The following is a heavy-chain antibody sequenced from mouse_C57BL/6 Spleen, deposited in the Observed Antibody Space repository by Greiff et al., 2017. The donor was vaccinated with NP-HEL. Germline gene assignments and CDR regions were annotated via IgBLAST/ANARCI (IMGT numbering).Heavy chain of an antibody. J-gene: IGHJ1*03. CDR2: IYPGSGNT. CDR1: GYTFTDYY. CDR3: ARSPDGYYRYFDV. D-gene: IGHD2-3*01. Sequence: VQRVESGAELVRPGASVKLSCKASGYTFTDYYINWVKQRPGQGLEWIARIYPGSGNTYYNEKFKGKATLTAEKSSSTAYMQLSSLTSEDSAVYFCARSPDGYYRYFDVWGTGTTVTVSS. V-gene: IGHV1-76*01.